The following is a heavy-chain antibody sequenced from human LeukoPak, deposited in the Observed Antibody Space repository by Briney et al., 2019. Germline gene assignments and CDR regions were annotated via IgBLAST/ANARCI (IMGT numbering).Heavy chain of an antibody. J-gene: IGHJ4*02. V-gene: IGHV3-7*03. CDR3: ARYRGGYYFDY. Sequence: GSLRLSCAASGFTFSSYAMSWVRQAPGKGLEWVANIKEDGSEKYYVDSVKGRFTISRDNAKNSLYLQMNSLRAEDTAMYYCARYRGGYYFDYWGQGTLVTVSS. D-gene: IGHD2-15*01. CDR2: IKEDGSEK. CDR1: GFTFSSYA.